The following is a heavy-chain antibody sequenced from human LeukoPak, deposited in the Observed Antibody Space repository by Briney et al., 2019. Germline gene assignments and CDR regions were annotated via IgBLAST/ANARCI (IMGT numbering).Heavy chain of an antibody. CDR2: INHSGST. CDR1: GGSFSGYY. D-gene: IGHD3-9*01. Sequence: PSETLSLTCAVYGGSFSGYYWSWIRQPPGKGLEWIGGINHSGSTNYNPSLKSRVTISVDTSKNQFSLKLSSVTAADTAVYYCARGAVLRYYRGAFDIWGQGTMVTVSS. J-gene: IGHJ3*02. CDR3: ARGAVLRYYRGAFDI. V-gene: IGHV4-34*01.